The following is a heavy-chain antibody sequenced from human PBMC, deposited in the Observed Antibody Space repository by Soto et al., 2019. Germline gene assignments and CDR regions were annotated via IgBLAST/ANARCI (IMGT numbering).Heavy chain of an antibody. CDR3: GKGRSYYYYYGVDV. V-gene: IGHV3-23*01. CDR1: GFTFSGSA. J-gene: IGHJ6*02. CDR2: IIDSGGST. D-gene: IGHD1-26*01. Sequence: GSLRLSCAASGFTFSGSAMHWVRQAPGKGLEWVSDIIDSGGSTYYADAVKGRFTISRDNSKSTLYLQMNSLRAEDTAVYYCGKGRSYYYYYGVDVWGQGTTVTVSS.